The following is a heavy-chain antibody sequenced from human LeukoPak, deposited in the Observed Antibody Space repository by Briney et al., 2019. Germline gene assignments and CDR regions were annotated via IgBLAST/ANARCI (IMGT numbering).Heavy chain of an antibody. CDR2: INLNSCGT. CDR1: GYTFSGYY. J-gene: IGHJ6*02. CDR3: ARALCSGGSCYYYYYGMDV. D-gene: IGHD2-15*01. Sequence: ASVKVSCKASGYTFSGYYMNWVRQPPAQGREWMGWINLNSCGTNYAEKYQGRVTMNRDTSISTAYMELSRLRSDDTAVYYCARALCSGGSCYYYYYGMDVWGQGTTVTVSS. V-gene: IGHV1-2*02.